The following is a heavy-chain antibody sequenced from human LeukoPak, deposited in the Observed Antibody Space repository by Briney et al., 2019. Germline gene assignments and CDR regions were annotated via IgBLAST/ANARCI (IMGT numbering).Heavy chain of an antibody. Sequence: GGSLRLSCAASEFTFSSYSMNWVRQAPGKGLEWVSYITNSGNSKSYADSVKGRFTISRDNSKNTLYLQMNSLRAKDTAVYYCARESVKSAAEVYFDYWGQGTLVTVSS. V-gene: IGHV3-48*01. J-gene: IGHJ4*02. D-gene: IGHD6-13*01. CDR3: ARESVKSAAEVYFDY. CDR1: EFTFSSYS. CDR2: ITNSGNSK.